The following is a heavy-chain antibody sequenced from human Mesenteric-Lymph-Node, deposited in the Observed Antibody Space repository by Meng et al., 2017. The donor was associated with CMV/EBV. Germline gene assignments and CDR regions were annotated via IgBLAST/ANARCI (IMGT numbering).Heavy chain of an antibody. V-gene: IGHV3-23*01. CDR3: AKKLDTIFEPIPGDY. Sequence: SGFTFSSYAMSWVRQAPGKGLEWVSAISGSGGSTYYADSVKGRFTISRDNSKNTLYLQMNSLRAEDTAVYYCAKKLDTIFEPIPGDYWGQGTLVTVSS. CDR1: GFTFSSYA. J-gene: IGHJ4*02. D-gene: IGHD3-3*01. CDR2: ISGSGGST.